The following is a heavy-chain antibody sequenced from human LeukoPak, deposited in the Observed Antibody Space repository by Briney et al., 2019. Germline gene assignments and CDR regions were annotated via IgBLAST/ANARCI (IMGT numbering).Heavy chain of an antibody. CDR3: ARETDSTLFDY. Sequence: PGGSLRLSCAASGFTFSTYAMNWVRQAPGKGLEWVSAISSSGSTIYYADSVKGRFTISRDNAKNSLYLQMNGLRAEDTAVYYCARETDSTLFDYWGQGTLVTVSS. CDR1: GFTFSTYA. CDR2: ISSSGSTI. D-gene: IGHD2/OR15-2a*01. J-gene: IGHJ4*02. V-gene: IGHV3-48*03.